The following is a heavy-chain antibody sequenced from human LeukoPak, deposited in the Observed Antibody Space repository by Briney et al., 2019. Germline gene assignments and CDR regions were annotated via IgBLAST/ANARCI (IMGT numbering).Heavy chain of an antibody. D-gene: IGHD2-2*01. Sequence: NTSQTLSLTCTVSGGSISSGDYYWSWIRQPPGKGLEWIGYVYYSGSTYYNPSLKSRVTISVDTSKSQFSLKLSSVTAADTAVYYCARYAFVVVPAAHWSFDYWGQGTLVTVSS. CDR3: ARYAFVVVPAAHWSFDY. CDR2: VYYSGST. V-gene: IGHV4-30-4*08. J-gene: IGHJ4*02. CDR1: GGSISSGDYY.